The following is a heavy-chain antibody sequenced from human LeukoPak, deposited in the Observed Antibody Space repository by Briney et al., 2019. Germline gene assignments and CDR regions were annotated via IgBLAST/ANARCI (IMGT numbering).Heavy chain of an antibody. CDR3: TRDEQWLVYFDY. Sequence: SQTLSLTCAISGDSVSSNSAAWNWIRQSPSRGLEWLGRTYYRSKWYNDYAESVKSRITINPDTSKNQFSLQLNSVTPEDTAVHYCTRDEQWLVYFDYWGQGTLVTVSP. D-gene: IGHD6-19*01. J-gene: IGHJ4*02. CDR1: GDSVSSNSAA. CDR2: TYYRSKWYN. V-gene: IGHV6-1*01.